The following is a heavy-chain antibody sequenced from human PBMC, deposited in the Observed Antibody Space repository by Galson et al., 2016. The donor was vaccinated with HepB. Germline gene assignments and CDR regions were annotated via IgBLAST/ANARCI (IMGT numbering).Heavy chain of an antibody. CDR3: ARSTPYCGYSQGLNWFDY. V-gene: IGHV2-70*01. CDR2: IDRDDDK. Sequence: PALVKPTQTLTLPCTFSGFSLSSSEMCVSWIRQPPGKALEWLALIDRDDDKYYSASLKTRLTISKDTSKNQVVLTMTSMDPVDTATYYCARSTPYCGYSQGLNWFDYWGQGTLVTVPS. D-gene: IGHD5-18*01. CDR1: GFSLSSSEMC. J-gene: IGHJ5*01.